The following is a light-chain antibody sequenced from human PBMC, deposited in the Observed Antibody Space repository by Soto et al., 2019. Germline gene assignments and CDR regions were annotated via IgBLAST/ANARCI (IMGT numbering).Light chain of an antibody. Sequence: EIVLTQSPGTLSLSPGERATLSCRASQSVSSSYLAWYQQKPGQAPRLLIYGASSRATGIPDRFSGSGSGTYFTLTISRLEPEDFAVYYCQKFGSSPLFTFGPGTKVDVK. J-gene: IGKJ3*01. CDR2: GAS. CDR1: QSVSSSY. V-gene: IGKV3-20*01. CDR3: QKFGSSPLFT.